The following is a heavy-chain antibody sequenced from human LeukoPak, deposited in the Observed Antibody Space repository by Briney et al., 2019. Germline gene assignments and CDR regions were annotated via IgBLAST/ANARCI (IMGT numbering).Heavy chain of an antibody. CDR1: GFTFSSYW. D-gene: IGHD3-10*01. Sequence: GGSLRLSCAASGFTFSSYWMHWVRHAPGKGLVWVSRINSDGSSTSYADSVKGRFTISRDNAKNTLYLQMNSLRAEDTAVYYCARSGYYGSAFTDYWGQGTLVTVSS. CDR2: INSDGSST. J-gene: IGHJ4*02. V-gene: IGHV3-74*01. CDR3: ARSGYYGSAFTDY.